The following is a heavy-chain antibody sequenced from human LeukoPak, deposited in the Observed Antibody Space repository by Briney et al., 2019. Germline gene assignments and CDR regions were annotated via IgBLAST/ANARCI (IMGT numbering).Heavy chain of an antibody. CDR1: GGSFSSGGYY. CDR3: ARAIKVPAAIYY. D-gene: IGHD2-2*01. J-gene: IGHJ4*02. Sequence: TLSLTCTVSGGSFSSGGYYWSWIRQHPGKGLEWIGYIYYSGSTYYNPSLKSRVTISVDTSKNQFSLKLSSVTAADTAVYYCARAIKVPAAIYYWGQGTLVTVSS. V-gene: IGHV4-31*03. CDR2: IYYSGST.